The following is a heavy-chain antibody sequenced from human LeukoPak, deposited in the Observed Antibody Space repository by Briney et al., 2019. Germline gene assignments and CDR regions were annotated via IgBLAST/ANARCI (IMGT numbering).Heavy chain of an antibody. CDR1: GFTFSSYA. CDR3: XXXXXCSGGSCYSGFDP. D-gene: IGHD2-15*01. J-gene: IGHJ5*02. Sequence: QSGGSLRLSCAASGFTFSSYAMHWVRQAPGKGLEWVAVISYDGSNKYYADSVKGRFTISRDNSKNTLYLQMNSLRAEDTAVYYXXXXXXCSGGSCYSGFDPWGQGTLVTVSS. V-gene: IGHV3-30*04. CDR2: ISYDGSNK.